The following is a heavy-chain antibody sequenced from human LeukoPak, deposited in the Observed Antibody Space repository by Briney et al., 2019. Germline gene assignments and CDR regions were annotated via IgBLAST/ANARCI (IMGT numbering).Heavy chain of an antibody. CDR3: AKARVTTVTTLHDAFDI. CDR2: IRYDGSNK. CDR1: GFTFSSYG. Sequence: GGSLRLSCAASGFTFSSYGMHWVRQAPGKGLEWVAFIRYDGSNKYYADSVNGRFTISRDNSKNTLYLQMNSLRAEDTAVYYCAKARVTTVTTLHDAFDIWGQGTMVTVSS. J-gene: IGHJ3*02. D-gene: IGHD4-17*01. V-gene: IGHV3-30*02.